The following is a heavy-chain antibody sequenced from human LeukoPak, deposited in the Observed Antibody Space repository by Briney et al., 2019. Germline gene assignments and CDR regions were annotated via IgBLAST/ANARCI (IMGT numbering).Heavy chain of an antibody. J-gene: IGHJ3*02. CDR1: GYSISNGYY. V-gene: IGHV4-38-2*02. Sequence: SETLSLTCTVSGYSISNGYYWGWIRQPPGKGLEWIGSVSHIGSTFYSPSLKSPVTISLDTSNNHFSLRLSSVTAADTVLYYCARSKGQHAFDIWGQGTMVTVSS. CDR2: VSHIGST. CDR3: ARSKGQHAFDI. D-gene: IGHD2-2*01.